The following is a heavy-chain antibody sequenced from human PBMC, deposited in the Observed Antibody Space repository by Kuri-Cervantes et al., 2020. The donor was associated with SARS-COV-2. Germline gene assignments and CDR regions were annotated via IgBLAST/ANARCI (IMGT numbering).Heavy chain of an antibody. CDR2: IYWDDDK. J-gene: IGHJ4*02. V-gene: IGHV2-5*05. D-gene: IGHD4-17*01. CDR1: GVSVSGGTYY. CDR3: AQVTTQEFDY. Sequence: TLSLTCAVSGVSVSGGTYYWSWIRQPPGKALEWLALIYWDDDKRYGPSLKSRLTITKDTSKNQVVLTMTNMDPVDTATYYCAQVTTQEFDYWGQGTLVTVSS.